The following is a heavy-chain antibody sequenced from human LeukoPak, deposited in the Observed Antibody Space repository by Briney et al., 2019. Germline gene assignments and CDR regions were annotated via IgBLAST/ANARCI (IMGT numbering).Heavy chain of an antibody. CDR2: ISYDGSNK. D-gene: IGHD5-12*01. CDR3: AKGLSMVATTGFDY. Sequence: GGSLRLSCAASGFTFNNYAMHWVRQAPGKGLEWVALISYDGSNKYYADSVKGRFTISRDNSKNTLYLQMNSLRAEDTAVYYCAKGLSMVATTGFDYWGQGTLVTVSS. J-gene: IGHJ4*02. CDR1: GFTFNNYA. V-gene: IGHV3-30*18.